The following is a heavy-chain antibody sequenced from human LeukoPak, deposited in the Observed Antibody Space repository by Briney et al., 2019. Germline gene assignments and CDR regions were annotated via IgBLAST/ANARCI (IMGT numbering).Heavy chain of an antibody. CDR2: IWYDGSNK. J-gene: IGHJ4*02. CDR1: GFTFSSYG. V-gene: IGHV3-33*01. CDR3: AREAVLWFGELEGLDY. Sequence: GGSLRLSCAASGFTFSSYGMHWVRQAPGKGLEWVAVIWYDGSNKYYADSVKGRFTISRDNSKNTLYLQMNSLRAEDTAVYYCAREAVLWFGELEGLDYWGQGTLVTVSS. D-gene: IGHD3-10*01.